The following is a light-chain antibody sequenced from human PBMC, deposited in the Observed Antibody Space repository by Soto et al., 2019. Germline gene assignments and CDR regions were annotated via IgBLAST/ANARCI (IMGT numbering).Light chain of an antibody. CDR1: QSVGSN. J-gene: IGKJ2*01. CDR2: GAS. V-gene: IGKV3-15*01. CDR3: LQYTNWPYT. Sequence: EIVMTQSPATLSVSPGERASLSCRASQSVGSNLAWYQQTAGQAPRLLIYGASTRATGIPARFSGSGSGTEYTLTISSLQSEDFAVYSCLQYTNWPYTFGQGTKLEIK.